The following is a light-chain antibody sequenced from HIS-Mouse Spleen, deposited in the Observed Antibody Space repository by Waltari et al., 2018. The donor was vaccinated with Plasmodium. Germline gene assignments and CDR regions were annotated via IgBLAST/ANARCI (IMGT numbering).Light chain of an antibody. CDR3: QQYYSTPFT. CDR2: WAS. Sequence: IVMTQSPDSLAVSLGERATINCKSSQSVFYSSNNKNYLAWYQQKPGQPPKLLIYWASTRQTGVPDRFSGSGSGTDFTLTISSLQAEDVAVYYCQQYYSTPFTFGGGTKVEIK. CDR1: QSVFYSSNNKNY. J-gene: IGKJ4*01. V-gene: IGKV4-1*01.